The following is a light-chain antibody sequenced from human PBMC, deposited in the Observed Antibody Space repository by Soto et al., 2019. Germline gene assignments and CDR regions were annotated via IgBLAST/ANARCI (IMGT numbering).Light chain of an antibody. Sequence: VLTQPPSVSAAPGQKVTISCSGSSSNIGNNYVSWYQQLPGTAPKLLIYDNNKRPSGIPDRFSGSKSGTSATLGITGLQTGDEVDYYCGTWDSSLSAGVFGTGTKVTV. J-gene: IGLJ1*01. CDR1: SSNIGNNY. CDR3: GTWDSSLSAGV. V-gene: IGLV1-51*01. CDR2: DNN.